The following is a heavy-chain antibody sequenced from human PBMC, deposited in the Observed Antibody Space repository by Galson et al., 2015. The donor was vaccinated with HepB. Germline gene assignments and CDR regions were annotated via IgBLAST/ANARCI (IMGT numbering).Heavy chain of an antibody. CDR3: ARDLFSSSWYSGVWYFDL. J-gene: IGHJ2*01. CDR1: GGFFSGYF. V-gene: IGHV4-34*01. CDR2: INHSGST. D-gene: IGHD6-13*01. Sequence: LSLTCTVYGGFFSGYFWSFIRQPPGKGLEWIGEINHSGSTNYNPSLKSRVTISVDTSKNQFSLKLSSVTAADTAVYYCARDLFSSSWYSGVWYFDLWGRGTLVTVSS.